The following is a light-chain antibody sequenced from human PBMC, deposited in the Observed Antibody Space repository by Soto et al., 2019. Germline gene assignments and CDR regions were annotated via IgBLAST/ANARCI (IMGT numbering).Light chain of an antibody. Sequence: ETVMTQSPATLSVSPGERATLSCRASQSVSSNLAWYQQKPGQAPRLLIYGASTRATGIPARFSGSGSGTEFILTIISLYAASFAVYTCLQYNNRPPYTFGQGTKLEIK. CDR2: GAS. CDR1: QSVSSN. CDR3: LQYNNRPPYT. J-gene: IGKJ2*01. V-gene: IGKV3-15*01.